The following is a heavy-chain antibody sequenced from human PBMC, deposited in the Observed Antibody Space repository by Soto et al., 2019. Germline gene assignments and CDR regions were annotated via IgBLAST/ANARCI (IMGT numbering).Heavy chain of an antibody. Sequence: QVQLVQSGAEVKKPGASVKVSCKASGYTFTSYAMHWVRQAPGQRLEWMGWINAGNGNTKYSQKFQGRVPITRDTYASTAYMELSSLRSEDTAVYYCASSYVSDYWYFDLWGRGTLVTVSS. D-gene: IGHD3-10*02. CDR2: INAGNGNT. CDR3: ASSYVSDYWYFDL. J-gene: IGHJ2*01. CDR1: GYTFTSYA. V-gene: IGHV1-3*01.